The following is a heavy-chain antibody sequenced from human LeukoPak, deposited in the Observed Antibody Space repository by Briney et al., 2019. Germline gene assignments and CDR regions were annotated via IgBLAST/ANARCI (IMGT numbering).Heavy chain of an antibody. Sequence: SETLSLTCTVSGGSISSYYWSWIRQPPGKGLEWIGYIYSTGSTSYNPSLKSRVTISVDTSKNQFSLKPSSVTAADTAVYYCARDLAVAGYFDYWGQGTLVTVSS. J-gene: IGHJ4*02. CDR3: ARDLAVAGYFDY. CDR1: GGSISSYY. V-gene: IGHV4-59*01. D-gene: IGHD6-19*01. CDR2: IYSTGST.